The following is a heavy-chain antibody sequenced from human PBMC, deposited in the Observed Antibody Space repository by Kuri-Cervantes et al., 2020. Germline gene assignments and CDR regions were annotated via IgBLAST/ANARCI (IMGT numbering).Heavy chain of an antibody. D-gene: IGHD3-3*01. Sequence: SETLSLTCIISGGSISSYYWSWTRQPPGKGLEWIGYIYYSGSTNYNPSLKSRVTISVDTSKNQFSLKLSSVTAADTAVYYCAGGHPYYDFWSGYRYYYYYGMDVCGQGTTVTVSS. CDR2: IYYSGST. J-gene: IGHJ6*02. CDR1: GGSISSYY. V-gene: IGHV4-59*01. CDR3: AGGHPYYDFWSGYRYYYYYGMDV.